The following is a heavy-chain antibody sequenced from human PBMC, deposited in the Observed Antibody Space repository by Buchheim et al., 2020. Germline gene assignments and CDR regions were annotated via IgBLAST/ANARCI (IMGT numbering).Heavy chain of an antibody. Sequence: ELVESGGGLVQPGGSLRLSCAASGFTVSHHYMTWVRQAPGKGLVWVSLIYTDGSTHYADSVKGRFTISRDNSKNPLHPQMNSLRAEDTAVYYCATSRGSYVAAVDVWGQGTL. CDR2: IYTDGST. J-gene: IGHJ4*02. V-gene: IGHV3-66*02. CDR3: ATSRGSYVAAVDV. CDR1: GFTVSHHY. D-gene: IGHD6-13*01.